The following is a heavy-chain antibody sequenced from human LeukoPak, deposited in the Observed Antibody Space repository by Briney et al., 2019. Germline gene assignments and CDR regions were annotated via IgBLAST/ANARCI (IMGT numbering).Heavy chain of an antibody. CDR3: ARVRSSSWYSTKYYYYMDV. CDR1: GYSISSGYY. CDR2: IYHSGST. D-gene: IGHD6-13*01. V-gene: IGHV4-38-2*02. J-gene: IGHJ6*03. Sequence: PSETLSLTCTVSGYSISSGYYWGWIRQPPGKGLEWIGSIYHSGSTNYNPSLKSRVTISVDTSKNQFSLKLSSVTAADTAVYYCARVRSSSWYSTKYYYYMDVWGKGTTVTVSS.